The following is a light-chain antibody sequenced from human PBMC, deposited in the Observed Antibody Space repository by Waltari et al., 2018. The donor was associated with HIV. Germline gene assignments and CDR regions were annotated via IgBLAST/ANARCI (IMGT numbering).Light chain of an antibody. CDR2: DDN. V-gene: IGLV6-57*04. J-gene: IGLJ3*02. Sequence: FKLTQQLSVSASPGKTLTISCTRRSGNISSNYVQWSQQRPRSAPTTVIYDDNQRPSGVPDRFSGSSDSSSNSASLTISGLKTEDEADYYCQSYDSNDPWVFGGGTKLTVL. CDR1: SGNISSNY. CDR3: QSYDSNDPWV.